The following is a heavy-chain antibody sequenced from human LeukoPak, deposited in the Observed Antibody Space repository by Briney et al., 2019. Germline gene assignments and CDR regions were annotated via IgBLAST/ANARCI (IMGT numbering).Heavy chain of an antibody. Sequence: GGSLRLSCEASGFAFNNYVMTWVRQAPGKGLEWVSSISASAAMTYYADSVKGRFTVSRDNSNNRLYLQMSGLTAADTAVYYCAKDRSIGTYYTFDHWGQGTLVTVSS. CDR2: ISASAAMT. CDR3: AKDRSIGTYYTFDH. D-gene: IGHD1-26*01. J-gene: IGHJ4*02. V-gene: IGHV3-23*01. CDR1: GFAFNNYV.